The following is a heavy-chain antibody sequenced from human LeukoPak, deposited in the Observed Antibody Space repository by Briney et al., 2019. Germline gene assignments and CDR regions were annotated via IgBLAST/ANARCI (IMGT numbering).Heavy chain of an antibody. Sequence: GGSLRLSCTVSGFTVSSNSMSWVRQAPGKGLEWVSVIYSGGSTYYADSVKGRFTISRDNSKNTLDLQMNSLRAEDTAVYYCARGGPAAGRFDYWGQGTLVTVSS. V-gene: IGHV3-66*01. D-gene: IGHD6-13*01. CDR1: GFTVSSNS. J-gene: IGHJ4*02. CDR3: ARGGPAAGRFDY. CDR2: IYSGGST.